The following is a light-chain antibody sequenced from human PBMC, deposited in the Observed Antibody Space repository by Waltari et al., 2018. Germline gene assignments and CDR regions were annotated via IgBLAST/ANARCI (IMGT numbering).Light chain of an antibody. CDR1: RSVRGNY. CDR3: QQYGSTPRT. CDR2: GAS. Sequence: EIVLTQSPGTLSLSPGERATLSCRASRSVRGNYLAWYQQKPGQAPRLLFYGASSRATGIPDRFSGSGSGTDFTLTIRRLEPEDCAVYYCQQYGSTPRTFGQGTKMEIK. V-gene: IGKV3-20*01. J-gene: IGKJ1*01.